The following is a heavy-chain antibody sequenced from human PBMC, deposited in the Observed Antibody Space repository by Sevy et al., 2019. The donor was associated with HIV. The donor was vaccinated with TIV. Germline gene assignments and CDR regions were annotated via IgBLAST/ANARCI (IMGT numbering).Heavy chain of an antibody. CDR3: AGGRAPSRAKYHFDY. V-gene: IGHV1-18*01. D-gene: IGHD3-16*01. CDR2: ITVNSGDT. Sequence: ASVKVSCRASGYTDCDYHINWVRQAPGQGLEWVGRITVNSGDTNYARNLQRRLTLTTEISTNIVHMELWGLTSDDTAVYYCAGGRAPSRAKYHFDYWGRGSRVTVSS. CDR1: GYTDCDYH. J-gene: IGHJ4*02.